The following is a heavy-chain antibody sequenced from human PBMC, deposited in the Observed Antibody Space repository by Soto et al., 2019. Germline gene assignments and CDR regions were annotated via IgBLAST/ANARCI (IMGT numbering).Heavy chain of an antibody. D-gene: IGHD2-21*01. V-gene: IGHV3-72*01. J-gene: IGHJ4*02. CDR1: GFTFSDHY. CDR3: TRAGILTTPYYFDY. Sequence: EVQLVESGGGLVQPEGSLRLSCAASGFTFSDHYMDWVRQAPGKGLEWIGRIRNKANSYTTEYAASVKGRFTISRDDSXNSLYLQMNSLKTEDTAMYYCTRAGILTTPYYFDYWGQGTLVTVSS. CDR2: IRNKANSYTT.